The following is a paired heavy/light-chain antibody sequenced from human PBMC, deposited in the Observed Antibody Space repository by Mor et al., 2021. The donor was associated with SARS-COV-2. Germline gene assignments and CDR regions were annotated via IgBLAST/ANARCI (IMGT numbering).Heavy chain of an antibody. CDR3: AKPRGSSWPKLHFDS. CDR2: AGDSGVTT. D-gene: IGHD6-13*01. J-gene: IGHJ4*02. Sequence: EVQLVESGGGLAQPGGSLRLSCAASGFTFSSNAMTWVRQAPGKGLEWVSSAGDSGVTTYYADSVKGRFTISRDNSKNTLYLQMNSLRAEDTAVYYCAKPRGSSWPKLHFDSWGQGTLVTVSS. CDR1: GFTFSSNA. V-gene: IGHV3-23*04.
Light chain of an antibody. J-gene: IGLJ3*02. V-gene: IGLV1-40*01. CDR3: QSYDSSLSGSV. Sequence: QSVLTQPPSVSGAPGQRVTISCTGSSSNIGAGYDVHWYQQLPGTAPKLLIYANSNRPSGVPDRFSGSKSGTSASLAISGLQAEDEADYYCQSYDSSLSGSVFGGGTKLTVL. CDR1: SSNIGAGYD. CDR2: ANS.